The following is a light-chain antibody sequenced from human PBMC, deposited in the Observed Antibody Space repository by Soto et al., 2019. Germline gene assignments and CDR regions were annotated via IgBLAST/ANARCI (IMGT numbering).Light chain of an antibody. CDR3: QQYNAYPWT. CDR2: DAS. J-gene: IGKJ1*01. Sequence: DIQMTQSPSTLSASVGDRVTITCRASQIITTWLAWYQQTPGRAPKLLIYDASSLQSGVPSRFSGSGSGTEFTLTISSLQPDDFAPYYCQQYNAYPWTFGQGTKVEIK. CDR1: QIITTW. V-gene: IGKV1-5*01.